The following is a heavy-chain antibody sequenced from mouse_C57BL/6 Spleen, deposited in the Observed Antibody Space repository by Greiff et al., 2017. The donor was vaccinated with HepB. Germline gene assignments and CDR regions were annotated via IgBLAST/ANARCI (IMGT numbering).Heavy chain of an antibody. V-gene: IGHV1-69*01. Sequence: QVQLKQPGAELVMPGASVKLSCKASGYTFTSYWMHWVKQRPGQGLEWIGEIDPSDSYTNYNQKFKGKSTLTVDKSSSTAYMQLSSLTSEDSAVYYCARAITTVVAKGNAMDYWGQGTSVTVSS. CDR3: ARAITTVVAKGNAMDY. D-gene: IGHD1-1*01. CDR1: GYTFTSYW. J-gene: IGHJ4*01. CDR2: IDPSDSYT.